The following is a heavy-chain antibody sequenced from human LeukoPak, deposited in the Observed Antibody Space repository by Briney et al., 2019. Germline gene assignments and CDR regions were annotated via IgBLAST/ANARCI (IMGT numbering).Heavy chain of an antibody. D-gene: IGHD5-18*01. Sequence: GESLKISCRFSGFDFTRDWIGWVRLMPGKGLEWMGIIYPGDSDTRYSPSFQGQVTISADKSISTAYLQWSSLKASDTAMYYCARGEGYSYGFRWFDPWGQGTLVTVSS. CDR2: IYPGDSDT. J-gene: IGHJ5*02. V-gene: IGHV5-51*01. CDR1: GFDFTRDW. CDR3: ARGEGYSYGFRWFDP.